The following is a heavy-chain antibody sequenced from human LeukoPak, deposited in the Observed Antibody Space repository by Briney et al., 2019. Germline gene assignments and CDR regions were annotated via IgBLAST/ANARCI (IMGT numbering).Heavy chain of an antibody. CDR1: GYTFTIYD. Sequence: GASVTVSCMASGYTFTIYDINWVRQATGQGLEWMGWMNPNSGNTGYVQKFQGRVTMTRNTSISTAYMELSSLRSEDTAVYYCARSYVTQDIVVVPAAGSYYYYMDVWGKGTTVTVSS. CDR2: MNPNSGNT. J-gene: IGHJ6*03. CDR3: ARSYVTQDIVVVPAAGSYYYYMDV. V-gene: IGHV1-8*01. D-gene: IGHD2-2*01.